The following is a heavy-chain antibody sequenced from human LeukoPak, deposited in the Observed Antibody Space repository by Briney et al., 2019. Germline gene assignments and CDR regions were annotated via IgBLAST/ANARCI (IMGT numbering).Heavy chain of an antibody. D-gene: IGHD1-14*01. CDR1: GGTFSSYA. V-gene: IGHV1-69*05. Sequence: SVKVSCKASGGTFSSYAISWVRQAPGQGLEWMGGIIPIFGTANYAQEFQGRVTITTDESTSTAYMELSSLRSEDTAVYYCARNQWGSINYYYYMDVWGKGTTVTVSS. CDR2: IIPIFGTA. J-gene: IGHJ6*03. CDR3: ARNQWGSINYYYYMDV.